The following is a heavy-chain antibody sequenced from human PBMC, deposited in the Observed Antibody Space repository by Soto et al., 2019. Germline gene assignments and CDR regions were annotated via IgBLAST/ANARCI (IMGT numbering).Heavy chain of an antibody. D-gene: IGHD2-8*01. CDR3: AREGRTKGLDI. CDR1: SGSISSGDYY. V-gene: IGHV4-30-4*01. Sequence: LSLTCTVSSGSISSGDYYWSWIRQPPGKGLEWIGYIYYSGSTYYNPSLKSRVTISVDTSKNQFSLKLSSVTAADTAVYYCAREGRTKGLDIWGQGTMVTVSS. J-gene: IGHJ3*02. CDR2: IYYSGST.